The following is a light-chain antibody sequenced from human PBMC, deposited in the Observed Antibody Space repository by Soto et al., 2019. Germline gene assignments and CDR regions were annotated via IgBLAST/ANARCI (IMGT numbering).Light chain of an antibody. V-gene: IGKV3-20*01. Sequence: TLSVSPGSRATLSCRASQSVSSNLAWYQQKPGQAPRLLIYGASSRATGIPDRFSGSGSGTDFTLSISGLEPEDFAVYYCQQYGTSLMTFGQGTRLEI. CDR3: QQYGTSLMT. J-gene: IGKJ5*01. CDR2: GAS. CDR1: QSVSSN.